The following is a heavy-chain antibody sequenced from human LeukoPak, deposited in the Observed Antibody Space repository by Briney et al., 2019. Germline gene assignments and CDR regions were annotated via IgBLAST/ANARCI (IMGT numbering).Heavy chain of an antibody. CDR3: ARANYYDSSGYYGVGY. D-gene: IGHD3-22*01. V-gene: IGHV4-34*01. CDR2: INHNGST. CDR1: GGSFCGYY. Sequence: SETLSLTCAVYGGSFCGYYWSWIRQPPGKGLEWMGEINHNGSTNYHPSLSSRVTISVDTSKNQFSLKLSSVTDADTAVYYCARANYYDSSGYYGVGYWGQGTLVTVSS. J-gene: IGHJ4*02.